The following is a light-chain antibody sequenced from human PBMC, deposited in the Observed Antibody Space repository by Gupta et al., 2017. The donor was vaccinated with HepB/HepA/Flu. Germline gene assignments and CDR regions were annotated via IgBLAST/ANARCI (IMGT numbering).Light chain of an antibody. J-gene: IGKJ1*01. CDR1: QSISSW. Sequence: DIQMTQSPSTLSASVGDRVTITCRASQSISSWLAWYQQKPGKAPKLLIYKASSLESGVPSRFSGSGSGTEFTLTISSLQPDDFATYYCQHENSYPWTFGQGTXVEIK. CDR2: KAS. V-gene: IGKV1-5*03. CDR3: QHENSYPWT.